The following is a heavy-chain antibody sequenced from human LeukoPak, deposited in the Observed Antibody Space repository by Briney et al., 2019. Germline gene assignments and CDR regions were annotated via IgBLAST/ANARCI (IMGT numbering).Heavy chain of an antibody. CDR2: ISSSSSCI. CDR1: GFTFSSYS. D-gene: IGHD3-10*01. J-gene: IGHJ4*02. V-gene: IGHV3-21*01. CDR3: ARASVRGITMVRGVIITSFDY. Sequence: GGSLRLSCAASGFTFSSYSMNWVRQAPGKGLEWVSSISSSSSCIYYADSVKGRFTISRDNAKNSLYLQMNSLRAEDTAVYYCARASVRGITMVRGVIITSFDYWGQGTLVTVSS.